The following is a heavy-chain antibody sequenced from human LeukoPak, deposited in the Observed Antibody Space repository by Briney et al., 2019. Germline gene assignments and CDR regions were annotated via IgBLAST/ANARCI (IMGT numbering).Heavy chain of an antibody. CDR2: IYSGGST. V-gene: IGHV3-66*01. D-gene: IGHD6-19*01. CDR3: ARDGIAVARNDYYYGMDV. J-gene: IGHJ6*02. Sequence: PGGSLRLSCAASGFTVSSNYMSWVRQAPGKGLEWVSVIYSGGSTYYADSVKGRFTISRDNSKNTLCLQMNSLRAEDTAVYYCARDGIAVARNDYYYGMDVWGQGTTVTVSS. CDR1: GFTVSSNY.